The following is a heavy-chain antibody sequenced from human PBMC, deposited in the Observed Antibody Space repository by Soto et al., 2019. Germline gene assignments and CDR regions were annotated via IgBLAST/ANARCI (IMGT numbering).Heavy chain of an antibody. V-gene: IGHV1-3*04. Sequence: ASVKVSCKASGYTFTSYAIHWVRQAPGQSLEWMGWVDTGNGNTKYSQKFQGRVTITRDTYANTADTELSSLRSEDTALYYCARYAKCYARGVVAQQHDYIDHWGQGTLVNESS. CDR2: VDTGNGNT. CDR1: GYTFTSYA. D-gene: IGHD2-2*01. J-gene: IGHJ4*02. CDR3: ARYAKCYARGVVAQQHDYIDH.